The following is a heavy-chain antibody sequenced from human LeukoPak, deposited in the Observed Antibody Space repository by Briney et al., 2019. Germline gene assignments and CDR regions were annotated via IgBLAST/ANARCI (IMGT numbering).Heavy chain of an antibody. CDR1: GYTFTRYD. Sequence: ASVKVSCKASGYTFTRYDINWVRQATRQALEWMGWMNPNSVNTGYPQKFHGRVTMTRNTSISTAYMELSSLRSEDTAVYYCARGWYQLLFGNDAFDIWGQGTMVTVSS. J-gene: IGHJ3*02. CDR2: MNPNSVNT. D-gene: IGHD2-2*01. CDR3: ARGWYQLLFGNDAFDI. V-gene: IGHV1-8*01.